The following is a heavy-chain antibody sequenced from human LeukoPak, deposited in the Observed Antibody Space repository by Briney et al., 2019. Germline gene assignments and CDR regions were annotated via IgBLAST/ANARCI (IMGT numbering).Heavy chain of an antibody. V-gene: IGHV3-74*03. CDR3: AGAGDILTGYYIPNFDY. J-gene: IGHJ4*02. CDR2: INTYGSTT. CDR1: GFTFSSYW. Sequence: HAGGSLRLSCAASGFTFSSYWMHWVRQAPGKGLVWVSRINTYGSTTTYADSVKGRFTISRDNAKNTLYLQMNSLRAEDTAVYYCAGAGDILTGYYIPNFDYWGQGTLVTVSS. D-gene: IGHD3-9*01.